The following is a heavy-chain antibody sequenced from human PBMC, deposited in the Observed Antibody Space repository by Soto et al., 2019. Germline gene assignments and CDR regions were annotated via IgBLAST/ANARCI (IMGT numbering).Heavy chain of an antibody. J-gene: IGHJ1*01. D-gene: IGHD2-8*01. V-gene: IGHV3-33*01. CDR1: GFTFSNYG. Sequence: QVQLVESGGGVVQSGRSLRLSCATSGFTFSNYGMHWVRQAPGKGLEWVAVIWYDGSTERYADSVKGRFTISRDNSGNTLYLLMNSLRDEDTAIYYCARAGVEDAFQVGYLQYWGQGTLVTVSS. CDR3: ARAGVEDAFQVGYLQY. CDR2: IWYDGSTE.